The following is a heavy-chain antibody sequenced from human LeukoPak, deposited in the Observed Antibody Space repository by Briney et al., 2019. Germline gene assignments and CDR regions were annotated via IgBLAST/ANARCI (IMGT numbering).Heavy chain of an antibody. Sequence: PSETLSLTCTVSGDSIRSSKYYWAWIRQSPGKTLEWIGSLYYGGSIFYNPSLKSRVTMSVDTSKNQFSMKLSSVTAADTAVYFCATRLGESGAYWGQGTLATVSS. V-gene: IGHV4-39*01. CDR1: GDSIRSSKYY. CDR3: ATRLGESGAY. D-gene: IGHD3-10*01. J-gene: IGHJ4*02. CDR2: LYYGGSI.